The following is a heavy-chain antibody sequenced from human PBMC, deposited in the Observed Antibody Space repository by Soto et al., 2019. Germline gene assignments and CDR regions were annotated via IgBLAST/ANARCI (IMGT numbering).Heavy chain of an antibody. Sequence: SETLSLTCTISGGSISSYYWSWIRQTPGKGLEWIGYVYFSGSTNYNPSLKSRVLISIDTSRNQFSLKLNSVAAADTAVYYCARDRDPARFSLRLAGKFYGMDVWGQGTTVTVS. D-gene: IGHD3-3*01. V-gene: IGHV4-59*01. CDR3: ARDRDPARFSLRLAGKFYGMDV. CDR2: VYFSGST. J-gene: IGHJ6*02. CDR1: GGSISSYY.